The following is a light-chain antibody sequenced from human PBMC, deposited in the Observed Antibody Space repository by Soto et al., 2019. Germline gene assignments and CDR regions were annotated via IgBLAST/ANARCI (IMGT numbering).Light chain of an antibody. V-gene: IGKV3-20*01. CDR3: QQYGSSSGP. CDR2: GAS. CDR1: QSVSSSY. J-gene: IGKJ3*01. Sequence: GLSQSPGTVSLSKGERATLSCRASQSVSSSYLAWYQQKPGQAPRLLIYGASSRATGIPDRFSGSGSGTDFTLTISRLEPEDFAVYYCQQYGSSSGPFGHVTNVDIK.